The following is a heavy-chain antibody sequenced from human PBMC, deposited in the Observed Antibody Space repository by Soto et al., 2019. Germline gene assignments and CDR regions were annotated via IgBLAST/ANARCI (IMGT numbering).Heavy chain of an antibody. D-gene: IGHD4-17*01. Sequence: QVYLVESGGGVVQPGRSLRLSCAASEFTFSSYGMHWVRQAPGKGLEWVAVIWYDGSNTYYADSVKGRFTISRDNSKNTLYLQMISLRAEDTAVYYCAKDRGALRWSEEHYYFDYWGQGTLVTVSS. J-gene: IGHJ4*02. CDR1: EFTFSSYG. CDR2: IWYDGSNT. CDR3: AKDRGALRWSEEHYYFDY. V-gene: IGHV3-33*06.